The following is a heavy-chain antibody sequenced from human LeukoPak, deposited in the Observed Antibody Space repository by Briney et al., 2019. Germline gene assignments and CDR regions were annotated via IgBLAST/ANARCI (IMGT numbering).Heavy chain of an antibody. D-gene: IGHD5-18*01. Sequence: TGGSLRLSCAASGFTFSSYAMSWVRQAPGKGLEWVSAISGSGGSTYYADSVKGRFTISRDNSKNTLYLQMNSLRAEDTAVYYCAKQGAMVYYYYMDVWGKGTTVTVSS. V-gene: IGHV3-23*01. CDR2: ISGSGGST. CDR1: GFTFSSYA. CDR3: AKQGAMVYYYYMDV. J-gene: IGHJ6*03.